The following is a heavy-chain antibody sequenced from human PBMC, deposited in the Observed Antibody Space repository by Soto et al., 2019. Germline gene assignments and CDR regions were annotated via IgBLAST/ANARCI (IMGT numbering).Heavy chain of an antibody. J-gene: IGHJ4*02. V-gene: IGHV4-34*01. CDR3: ARGWGRIFDY. Sequence: QVQLQQWGAGLLKPSETLSLTCAVYGGSFSGYYWSWIRQPPGKGLEWIGEINHSRSTNYNPSLKSRVTISVDTSKNQFSLKLSSVTAADTAVYYCARGWGRIFDYWGQRTLVTVSS. CDR2: INHSRST. CDR1: GGSFSGYY. D-gene: IGHD7-27*01.